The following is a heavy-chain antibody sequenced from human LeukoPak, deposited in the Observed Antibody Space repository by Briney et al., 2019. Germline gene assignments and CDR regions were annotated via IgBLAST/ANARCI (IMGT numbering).Heavy chain of an antibody. CDR3: ARGVGI. CDR2: IKQDGSEK. CDR1: GYSISSGYY. Sequence: ETLSLTCTVSGYSISSGYYWGWIRQPPGKGLEWVANIKQDGSEKYYVDSVKGRFTISRDNAKNSLYLQMNSLRAEDTAVYYCARGVGIWGQGTMVTVSS. D-gene: IGHD3-10*01. V-gene: IGHV3-7*01. J-gene: IGHJ3*02.